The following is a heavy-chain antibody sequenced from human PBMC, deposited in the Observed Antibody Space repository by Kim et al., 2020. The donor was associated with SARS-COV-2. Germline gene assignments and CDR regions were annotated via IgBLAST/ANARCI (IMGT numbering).Heavy chain of an antibody. D-gene: IGHD3-16*01. Sequence: GNGNTIYSQEFQGRVTFTTDTYASTAYMELSFLRSEDSAVYYCLGGFYFDYWGQGTLVTVSS. J-gene: IGHJ4*02. CDR2: GNGNT. V-gene: IGHV1-3*01. CDR3: LGGFYFDY.